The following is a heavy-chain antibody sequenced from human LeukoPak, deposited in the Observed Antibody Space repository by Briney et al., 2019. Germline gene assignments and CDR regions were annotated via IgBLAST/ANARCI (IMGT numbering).Heavy chain of an antibody. J-gene: IGHJ4*02. CDR1: GFTFSNAW. CDR2: IKSKTDGGTT. V-gene: IGHV3-15*01. D-gene: IGHD6-19*01. Sequence: GGSLRLSCAASGFTFSNAWMSWVRQAPGKGLEWVGRIKSKTDGGTTDYAAPVKGRFTISRDDSKNTLYLQMNSLKTEDTAVYYCTTEVGVAGELHYWGQGTLVTVSS. CDR3: TTEVGVAGELHY.